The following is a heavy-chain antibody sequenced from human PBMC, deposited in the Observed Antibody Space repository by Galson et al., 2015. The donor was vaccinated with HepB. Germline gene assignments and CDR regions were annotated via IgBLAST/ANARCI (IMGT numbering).Heavy chain of an antibody. CDR3: AGDLAGYYGSGSYVDP. Sequence: SVKVSCKASGYTFTSYYMHWVRQAPGQGLEWMGIINPSGGSTSYAQKFQGRVTMTRDTSTSTVYMELSSLRSEDTAVYYCAGDLAGYYGSGSYVDPWGQGTLVTVSS. J-gene: IGHJ5*02. D-gene: IGHD3-10*01. CDR1: GYTFTSYY. V-gene: IGHV1-46*01. CDR2: INPSGGST.